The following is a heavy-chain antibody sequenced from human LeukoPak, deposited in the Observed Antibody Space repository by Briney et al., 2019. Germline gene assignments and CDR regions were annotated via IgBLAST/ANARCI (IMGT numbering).Heavy chain of an antibody. CDR1: GFTLSSYA. CDR2: ISGNAGST. CDR3: ARGSGSYTGQFDY. V-gene: IGHV3-23*01. Sequence: GGSLRLSCAASGFTLSSYAMSWVRQAPGKGLEWVSLISGNAGSTYYADSVKGRFTISRDITKNTLYLQMNSLRAEDTAVYYCARGSGSYTGQFDYWGQGTLVTVSS. J-gene: IGHJ4*02. D-gene: IGHD1-26*01.